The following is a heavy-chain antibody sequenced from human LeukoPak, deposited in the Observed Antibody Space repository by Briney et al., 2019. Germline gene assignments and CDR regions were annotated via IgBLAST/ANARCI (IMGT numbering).Heavy chain of an antibody. V-gene: IGHV2-70*01. Sequence: SGPALVKPTQTLTLTCTFSGFSLSTRARGVSWIRQPPVKALEWLAPSEWDEDKYYSTSLKTRLTISKDTSKNQVVLIMTNMDPVDTATYYCARIRGYDYVWGSYRSYYFDYWGQGTLVTVSS. CDR1: GFSLSTRARG. CDR3: ARIRGYDYVWGSYRSYYFDY. CDR2: SEWDEDK. D-gene: IGHD3-16*02. J-gene: IGHJ4*02.